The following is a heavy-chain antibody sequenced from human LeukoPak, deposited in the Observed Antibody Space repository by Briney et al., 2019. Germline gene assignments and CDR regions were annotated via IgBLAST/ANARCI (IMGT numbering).Heavy chain of an antibody. CDR2: IYPDDSDT. D-gene: IGHD4/OR15-4a*01. Sequence: GESLKISCKGSGYSFTRYWIGWVRQMPGKGLEWMGIIYPDDSDTRYSPSFQGQVTISADKSISTAYLQWSSLKASDTAMYYCATPPRGANHDALDIGGKGTRVTVSP. J-gene: IGHJ3*02. CDR3: ATPPRGANHDALDI. V-gene: IGHV5-51*01. CDR1: GYSFTRYW.